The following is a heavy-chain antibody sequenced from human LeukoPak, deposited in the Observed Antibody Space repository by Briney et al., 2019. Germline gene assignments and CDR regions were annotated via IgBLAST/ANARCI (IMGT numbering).Heavy chain of an antibody. V-gene: IGHV3-23*01. CDR3: AKGLLRIAAAGSDY. Sequence: GGSLRLSCAASGFTFSSYAMSWVRQAPGKGLGWVSAISGSGGSTYYADSVKGRFTISRDNSKNTLYLQMNSLRAEDTAVYYCAKGLLRIAAAGSDYWGQGTLVTVSS. CDR2: ISGSGGST. CDR1: GFTFSSYA. J-gene: IGHJ4*02. D-gene: IGHD6-13*01.